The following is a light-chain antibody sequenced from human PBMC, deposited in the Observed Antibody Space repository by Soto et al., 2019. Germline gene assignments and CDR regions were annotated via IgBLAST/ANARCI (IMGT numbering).Light chain of an antibody. J-gene: IGKJ1*01. V-gene: IGKV3-20*01. CDR1: QTVHSSF. CDR3: QHYGRSSWT. CDR2: GAS. Sequence: DIDLTQSPATLSLSPGERVTLSCRASQTVHSSFVAWYQQKPGQAPRLLIYGASTRATGVPDGFSGSGSGTDFTLTISSLEPEDFAVYFCQHYGRSSWTFGQGTKVEIK.